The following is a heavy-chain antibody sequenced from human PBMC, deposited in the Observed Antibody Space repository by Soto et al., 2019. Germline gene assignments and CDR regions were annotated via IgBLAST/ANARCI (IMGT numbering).Heavy chain of an antibody. V-gene: IGHV1-69*13. CDR1: GGTFSSYA. D-gene: IGHD6-13*01. CDR2: IIPIFGTA. CDR3: ARDYSSSWHPGAYYYYGMDV. J-gene: IGHJ6*02. Sequence: SVKVSCKASGGTFSSYAISWVRQAPGQGLEWMGGIIPIFGTANYAQKFQGRVTITADESTSTAYMELSGLRSEDTAVYYCARDYSSSWHPGAYYYYGMDVWGQGTTVTVSS.